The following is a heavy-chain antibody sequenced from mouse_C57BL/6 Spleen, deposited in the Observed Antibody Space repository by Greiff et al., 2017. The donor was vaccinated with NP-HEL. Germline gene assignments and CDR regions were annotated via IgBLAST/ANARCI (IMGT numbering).Heavy chain of an antibody. CDR2: ISDGGSYT. D-gene: IGHD2-4*01. J-gene: IGHJ3*01. CDR1: GFTFSSYA. CDR3: ARDEYDEGFAY. V-gene: IGHV5-4*01. Sequence: EVQLVESGGGLVKPGGSLKLSCAASGFTFSSYAMSWVRQTPEKRLEWVATISDGGSYTYYPDNVKGRFTISRDNAKNNLYLQMSHLKSEDTAMYYCARDEYDEGFAYWGQGTLVTVSA.